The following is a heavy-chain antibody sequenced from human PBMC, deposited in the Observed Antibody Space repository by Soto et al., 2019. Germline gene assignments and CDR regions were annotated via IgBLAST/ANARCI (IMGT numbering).Heavy chain of an antibody. Sequence: QVQLVQSGAEVREPGSSVKVSCKASGYSFTSLDINWVRQTTGQGLEWMGWMQPSSGRTGYAQKFQGRVTMTRDSSINTAYMELSSRTADDTAFYYCARGVTAGLDYWGQGTLVTVSS. CDR2: MQPSSGRT. CDR1: GYSFTSLD. J-gene: IGHJ4*02. D-gene: IGHD2-21*02. CDR3: ARGVTAGLDY. V-gene: IGHV1-8*01.